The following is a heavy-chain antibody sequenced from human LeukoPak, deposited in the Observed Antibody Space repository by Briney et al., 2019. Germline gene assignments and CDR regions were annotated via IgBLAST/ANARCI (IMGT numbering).Heavy chain of an antibody. CDR3: ARDLGIVGATYFDY. Sequence: KISCKASGGTFSSYAISWVRQAPGQGLEWMGGIIPIFGTANYAQKFQGRVTITADESTSTAYMELSSLRSEDTAVYYCARDLGIVGATYFDYWGQGTLVTVSS. CDR2: IIPIFGTA. D-gene: IGHD1-26*01. V-gene: IGHV1-69*01. CDR1: GGTFSSYA. J-gene: IGHJ4*02.